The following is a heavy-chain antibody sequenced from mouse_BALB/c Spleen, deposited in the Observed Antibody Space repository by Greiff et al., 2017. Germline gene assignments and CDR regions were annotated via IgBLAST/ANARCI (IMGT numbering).Heavy chain of an antibody. Sequence: EVQLQQSGGGLVQPGGSRKLSCAASGFTFSSFGMHWVRQAPEKGLEWVAYISSGSSTIYYADTVKGRFTISRDNPKNTLFLQMTSLRSEDTAMYYCARSGDDGQRGAMDYWGQGTSVTVSS. CDR3: ARSGDDGQRGAMDY. CDR2: ISSGSSTI. D-gene: IGHD2-3*01. V-gene: IGHV5-17*02. J-gene: IGHJ4*01. CDR1: GFTFSSFG.